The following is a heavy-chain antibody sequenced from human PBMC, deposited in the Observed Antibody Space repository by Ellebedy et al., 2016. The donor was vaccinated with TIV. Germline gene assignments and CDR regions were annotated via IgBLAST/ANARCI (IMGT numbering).Heavy chain of an antibody. D-gene: IGHD3-16*01. CDR2: EVIDGYRK. CDR3: TRGPTHGGFDY. CDR1: GFTFSSSD. J-gene: IGHJ4*02. V-gene: IGHV3-30*03. Sequence: PGGSLRLSCAASGFTFSSSDMHWVRQTPGKGLEWLSHEVIDGYRKYYADSVRGRFTTSRDISKNTLFLQMNSLRVEDTAVYYCTRGPTHGGFDYWGQGTLVTVSS.